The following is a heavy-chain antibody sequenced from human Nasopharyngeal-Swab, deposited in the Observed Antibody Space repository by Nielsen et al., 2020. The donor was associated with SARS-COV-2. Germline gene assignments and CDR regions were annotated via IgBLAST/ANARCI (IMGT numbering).Heavy chain of an antibody. CDR2: ISSSSSTS. V-gene: IGHV3-48*01. Sequence: GGSLRLSCAASGFTISTNGMHWVRQAQGKGLEWVASISSSSSTSYYADSVKGRFTISRDNPKNSLYLQMNSLRAEDTALYYCARDVAIVGATLENWGQGTLVTVSS. J-gene: IGHJ4*02. CDR3: ARDVAIVGATLEN. CDR1: GFTISTNG. D-gene: IGHD1-26*01.